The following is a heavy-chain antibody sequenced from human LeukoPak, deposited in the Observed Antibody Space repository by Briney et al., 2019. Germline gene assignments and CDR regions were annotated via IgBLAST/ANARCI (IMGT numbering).Heavy chain of an antibody. V-gene: IGHV3-9*03. CDR2: ISWNSGSI. CDR1: GFTFSNAW. D-gene: IGHD2-21*02. J-gene: IGHJ4*02. Sequence: GGSLRLSCAASGFTFSNAWMSWVRQAPGKGLEWVSGISWNSGSIGYADSVKGRFTISRDNAKNSLYLQMNSLRAEDMALYYCAKDGTSYCGGDCPDSYFDYWGQGTLVTVSS. CDR3: AKDGTSYCGGDCPDSYFDY.